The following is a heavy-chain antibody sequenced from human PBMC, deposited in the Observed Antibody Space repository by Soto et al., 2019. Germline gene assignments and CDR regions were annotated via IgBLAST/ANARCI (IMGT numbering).Heavy chain of an antibody. Sequence: EVQLVESGGGLVQPGGSLRLSCAASGFTFSNYWMHWVRQAPGKGLVWVSRINPDGSTTDYADSVKGRFTISRDNARNTLYLQMSSLTAEDTAIYYCASVGWYEKWFDPWGQGTPVTVSS. V-gene: IGHV3-74*01. CDR3: ASVGWYEKWFDP. D-gene: IGHD1-20*01. CDR2: INPDGSTT. J-gene: IGHJ5*02. CDR1: GFTFSNYW.